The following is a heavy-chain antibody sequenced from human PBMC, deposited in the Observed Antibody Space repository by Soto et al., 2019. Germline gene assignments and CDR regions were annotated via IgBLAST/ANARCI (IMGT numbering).Heavy chain of an antibody. V-gene: IGHV3-30-3*01. Sequence: PGGSLRLSCAASAFTFNIYVLHWVRQSPGKGLEWVAVISADGSRRYYADSVKGRLTVSRDNSKTTLYLQMNSLRGEDTAVYYCATSGSYDYWGQGTLVTVSS. CDR3: ATSGSYDY. CDR2: ISADGSRR. D-gene: IGHD1-26*01. CDR1: AFTFNIYV. J-gene: IGHJ4*02.